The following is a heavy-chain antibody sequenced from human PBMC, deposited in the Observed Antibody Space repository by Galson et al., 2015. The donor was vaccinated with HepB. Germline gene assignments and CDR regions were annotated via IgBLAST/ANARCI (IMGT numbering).Heavy chain of an antibody. CDR2: ISYDGSNK. CDR1: GFTFSSYA. D-gene: IGHD6-19*01. Sequence: SLRLSCAASGFTFSSYAMHWVRQAPGKGLEWVAVISYDGSNKYYADSVEGRFTISRDNSKNTLYLQMNSLRAEDTAVYYCARVEQWLTPFDYWGQGTLVTVSS. J-gene: IGHJ4*02. CDR3: ARVEQWLTPFDY. V-gene: IGHV3-30-3*01.